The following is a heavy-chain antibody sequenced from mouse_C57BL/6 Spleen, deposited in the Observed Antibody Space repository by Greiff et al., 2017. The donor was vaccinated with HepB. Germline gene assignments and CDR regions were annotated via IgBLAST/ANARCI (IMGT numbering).Heavy chain of an antibody. CDR1: GFTFSDYG. Sequence: EVMLVESGGGLVQPGGSLKLSCAASGFTFSDYGMAWVRQAPRKGPEWVAFISNLAYSIYYADTVTGRFTISRENAKNTLYLVMSSLRSEDTAMYYCARHGTGAAPFDVWGTGTTVTVSS. D-gene: IGHD4-1*01. J-gene: IGHJ1*03. V-gene: IGHV5-15*01. CDR3: ARHGTGAAPFDV. CDR2: ISNLAYSI.